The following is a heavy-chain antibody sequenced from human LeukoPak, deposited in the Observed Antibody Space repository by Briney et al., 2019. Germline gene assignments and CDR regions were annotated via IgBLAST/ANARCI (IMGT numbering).Heavy chain of an antibody. CDR2: INHSGST. Sequence: SETLSLTCAVYGGSLSGYYWSWIRQPPGKGLEWIGEINHSGSTNYNPSLKSRVTISVDTSKNQFSLKLSSVTAADTAVYYCASRPVEINQQPLGPIFDYWGQGTLVTVSS. CDR3: ASRPVEINQQPLGPIFDY. CDR1: GGSLSGYY. D-gene: IGHD6-13*01. J-gene: IGHJ4*02. V-gene: IGHV4-34*01.